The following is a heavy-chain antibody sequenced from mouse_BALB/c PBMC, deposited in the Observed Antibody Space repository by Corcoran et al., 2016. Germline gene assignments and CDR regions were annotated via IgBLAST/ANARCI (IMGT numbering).Heavy chain of an antibody. D-gene: IGHD1-3*01. CDR2: INPYNDGT. CDR3: FNSWFAY. J-gene: IGHJ3*01. V-gene: IGHV1S136*01. CDR1: GYTFTSYV. Sequence: EVQLQQSGHELVKPGASVKMSCKASGYTFTSYVMHWVKQKPGQGLEWIGYINPYNDGTKYNEKFKGKATLTSDKSSSTAYMELSSLTSEDSAVYYCFNSWFAYWGQGTLVTVSA.